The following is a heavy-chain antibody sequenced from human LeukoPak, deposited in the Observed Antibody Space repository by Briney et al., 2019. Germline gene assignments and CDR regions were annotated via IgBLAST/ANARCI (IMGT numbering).Heavy chain of an antibody. D-gene: IGHD2-2*01. Sequence: GGSLRLSCAASGFTFSNYWMSWVRQAPGKGLEWVASIKQDESDKYYVGSVKGRLTISRDNAKKSLCLQMNSLRAEDTAVYYCARDNRDIAVVPAAMGDYYYYGMDVWGQGTTVTVSS. CDR1: GFTFSNYW. J-gene: IGHJ6*02. CDR3: ARDNRDIAVVPAAMGDYYYYGMDV. V-gene: IGHV3-7*05. CDR2: IKQDESDK.